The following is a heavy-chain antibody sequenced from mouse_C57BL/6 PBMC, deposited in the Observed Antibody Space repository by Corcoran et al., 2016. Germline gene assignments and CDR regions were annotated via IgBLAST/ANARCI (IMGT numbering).Heavy chain of an antibody. CDR2: ISYDGSN. V-gene: IGHV3-6*01. CDR3: AREDDGYAMDY. D-gene: IGHD2-3*01. J-gene: IGHJ4*01. Sequence: DVQIQESGPGLVKPSQSLSLTCSVTGYSITSGYYWNWIRQFPGNKLEWMGYISYDGSNNYNPSLKNRISITRDTSKNQFFLKLNSVTTEDTATYYCAREDDGYAMDYWGQGTSVTVS. CDR1: GYSITSGYY.